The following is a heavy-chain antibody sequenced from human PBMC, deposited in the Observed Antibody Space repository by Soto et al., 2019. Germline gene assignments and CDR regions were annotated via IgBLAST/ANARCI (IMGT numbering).Heavy chain of an antibody. CDR1: GYTFSVHD. J-gene: IGHJ4*02. V-gene: IGHV1-8*01. CDR3: ARVGGNWNYDYFGY. D-gene: IGHD1-7*01. Sequence: QVQLVQSGAAVKKPGASVKVSCTASGYTFSVHDINWVRQATGQGPEWLGWMNPNSGDRVYAQNFQGRVTMTRDNSIRTAYMEPSSLRSEDTAVYYCARVGGNWNYDYFGYWGQGSMVSVSS. CDR2: MNPNSGDR.